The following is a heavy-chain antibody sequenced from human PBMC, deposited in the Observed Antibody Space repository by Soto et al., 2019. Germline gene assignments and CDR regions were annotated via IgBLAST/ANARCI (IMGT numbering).Heavy chain of an antibody. Sequence: EVQLVESGGGLVQPGGSLRLSCAASGFTFSSYEMNWVRQAPGKGLEWVSYISSSGSTIYYADSVKGRFTISRDNAKNAQYLQMNSLRAEGTAVYYCARALRQWGYFDYWGQGTLVTVSS. J-gene: IGHJ4*02. V-gene: IGHV3-48*03. D-gene: IGHD4-17*01. CDR2: ISSSGSTI. CDR3: ARALRQWGYFDY. CDR1: GFTFSSYE.